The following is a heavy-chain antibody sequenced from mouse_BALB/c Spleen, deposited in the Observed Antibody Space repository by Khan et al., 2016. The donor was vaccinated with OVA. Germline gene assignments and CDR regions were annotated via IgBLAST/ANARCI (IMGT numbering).Heavy chain of an antibody. CDR2: IRSGGST. V-gene: IGHV2-2*01. CDR1: GFSLNTYG. Sequence: QVQLQQSGPGLVQPSHSLSITCTVSGFSLNTYGIHWIHQSQGKGLEWLGVIRSGGSTDYNGAFISRLNITKDNSKSQVFFKMNSLQTADTAIYYCARNSYMYDFTYWGQGTLVTVSA. CDR3: ARNSYMYDFTY. D-gene: IGHD2-14*01. J-gene: IGHJ3*01.